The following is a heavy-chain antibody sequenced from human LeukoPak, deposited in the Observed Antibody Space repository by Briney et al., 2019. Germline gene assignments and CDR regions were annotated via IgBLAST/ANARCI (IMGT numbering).Heavy chain of an antibody. CDR3: ANLASPRGDYNGY. J-gene: IGHJ4*02. Sequence: GGSLRLSCEDSGFTFRSCWMGWVRQAPGKGLEWVAFIRYDGSNKYYADSVKGRFTISRDNSKNTLYLQMNSLRAEDTAVYYCANLASPRGDYNGYWGQGTLVTVSS. CDR2: IRYDGSNK. D-gene: IGHD2-8*01. V-gene: IGHV3-30*02. CDR1: GFTFRSCW.